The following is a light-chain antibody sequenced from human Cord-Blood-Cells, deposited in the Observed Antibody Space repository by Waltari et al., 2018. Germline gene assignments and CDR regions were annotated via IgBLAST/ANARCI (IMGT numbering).Light chain of an antibody. CDR3: QQYNNWPPFMYT. CDR1: QSVSSH. V-gene: IGKV3-15*01. Sequence: EIVITQSPASLSVSPGERATLSCRASQSVSSHLAWYQQEPGQAPRLLIYGASTRATGIPTRCSVSGSGAEFTLTISSLQSEDFAVYYCQQYNNWPPFMYTFGQGTKLEIK. J-gene: IGKJ2*01. CDR2: GAS.